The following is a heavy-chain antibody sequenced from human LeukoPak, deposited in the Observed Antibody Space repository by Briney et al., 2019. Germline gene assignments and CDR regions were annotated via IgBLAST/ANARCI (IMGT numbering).Heavy chain of an antibody. J-gene: IGHJ4*02. CDR3: AKGDNDILTGYYNSFDY. V-gene: IGHV3-23*01. CDR2: ISGSDGST. Sequence: PGGSLRLSCAASGFTFSSYAMTWVRQAPGKGLEWVSSISGSDGSTYYADSVKGRFTISRDNSKNTLYLQMNSLRAEDTAVYYCAKGDNDILTGYYNSFDYWGQGTLVTVSS. D-gene: IGHD3-9*01. CDR1: GFTFSSYA.